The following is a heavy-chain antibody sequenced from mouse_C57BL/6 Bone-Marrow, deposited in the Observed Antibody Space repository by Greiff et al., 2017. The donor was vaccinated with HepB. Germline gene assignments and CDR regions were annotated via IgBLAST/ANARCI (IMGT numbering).Heavy chain of an antibody. CDR3: ARFAY. CDR2: IDPNSGGT. J-gene: IGHJ3*01. V-gene: IGHV1-72*01. Sequence: WIGRIDPNSGGTKYNEKFKSKATLTVDKPSSTAYMQLSSLTSEDSAVYYCARFAYWGQGTLVTVSA.